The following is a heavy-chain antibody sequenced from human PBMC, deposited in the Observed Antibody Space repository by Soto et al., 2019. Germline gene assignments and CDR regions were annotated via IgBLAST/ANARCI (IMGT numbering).Heavy chain of an antibody. Sequence: LRLSFAASGFTFISYGIHWVRQAPGKGLEWVAVISYDGSNKYYADSVKGRFTISRDNSKNTLYLQMNSLRAEDTAVYYCAKILVPAAVEYYGMDVWGQGTTVTVSS. J-gene: IGHJ6*02. CDR1: GFTFISYG. CDR2: ISYDGSNK. D-gene: IGHD2-2*01. V-gene: IGHV3-30*18. CDR3: AKILVPAAVEYYGMDV.